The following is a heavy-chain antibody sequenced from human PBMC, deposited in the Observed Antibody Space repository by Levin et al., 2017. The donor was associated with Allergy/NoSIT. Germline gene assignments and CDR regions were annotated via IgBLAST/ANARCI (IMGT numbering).Heavy chain of an antibody. CDR2: IRNKAHGGTT. CDR3: ARGGPPNYEYNWGSYRDGYFDY. CDR1: GFTFGDYA. J-gene: IGHJ4*02. V-gene: IGHV3-49*04. Sequence: GGSLRLSCTGSGFTFGDYAMSWVRQAPGKGLEWVGFIRNKAHGGTTEYAASVKGRLTISRDDSKSIAYLQMNSLKTEATAVYFCARGGPPNYEYNWGSYRDGYFDYWGQGTLVTASS. D-gene: IGHD3-16*02.